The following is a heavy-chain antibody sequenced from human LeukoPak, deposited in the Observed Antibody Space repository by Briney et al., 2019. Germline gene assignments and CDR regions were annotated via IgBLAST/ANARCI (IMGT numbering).Heavy chain of an antibody. D-gene: IGHD6-19*01. CDR3: AKLSVSVIAVATKGAAFDV. CDR2: MSGSGATI. V-gene: IGHV3-23*01. Sequence: GGSLRLSCAASGFTFSRYAMSWVRQAPGKGLEWVSTMSGSGATIYHADSVKGRFTFSRDNSKNTLYLQMNSLTTEDTAVYYCAKLSVSVIAVATKGAAFDVWGQGTMVIVSS. J-gene: IGHJ3*01. CDR1: GFTFSRYA.